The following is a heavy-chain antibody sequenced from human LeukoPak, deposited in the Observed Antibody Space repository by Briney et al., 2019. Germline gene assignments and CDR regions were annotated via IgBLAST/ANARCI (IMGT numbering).Heavy chain of an antibody. J-gene: IGHJ5*02. CDR3: AREDYYDSSGYFGWFDP. Sequence: SETLSLTCTVSGGSISSHYWSWIRQPAGKGLEWIGRIYTSGSTNYNPSLKSRVTMSVDTSKNQFSLKLSSVTAADTAVYYCAREDYYDSSGYFGWFDPWGQGTLVTVSS. V-gene: IGHV4-4*07. CDR1: GGSISSHY. D-gene: IGHD3-22*01. CDR2: IYTSGST.